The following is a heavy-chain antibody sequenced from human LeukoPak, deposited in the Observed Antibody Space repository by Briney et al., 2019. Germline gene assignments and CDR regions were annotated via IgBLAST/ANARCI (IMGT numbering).Heavy chain of an antibody. CDR1: GYTLTELS. Sequence: ASVEVSCKVSGYTLTELSMHWVRQAPGKGLEWMGGFDPEDGETIYAQKFQGRVTMTEDTSTGTAYMELSSLRSEDTAVYYCATDSQGGRYNYYGMDVWGQGTTVTVSS. CDR3: ATDSQGGRYNYYGMDV. J-gene: IGHJ6*02. V-gene: IGHV1-24*01. CDR2: FDPEDGET.